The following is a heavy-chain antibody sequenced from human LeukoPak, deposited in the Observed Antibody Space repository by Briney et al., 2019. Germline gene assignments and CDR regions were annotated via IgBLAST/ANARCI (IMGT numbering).Heavy chain of an antibody. CDR3: ARPHKTYYYDSSGSTFDY. J-gene: IGHJ4*02. V-gene: IGHV1-2*02. D-gene: IGHD3-22*01. CDR1: GYTFTGYY. Sequence: GASVTVSCKASGYTFTGYYMHWVRQAPGQGLEWMGWINPNSGGTNYAQKFQGRVTMTRDTSISTAYMELSRLRSDDTAVYYCARPHKTYYYDSSGSTFDYWGQGTLVTVSS. CDR2: INPNSGGT.